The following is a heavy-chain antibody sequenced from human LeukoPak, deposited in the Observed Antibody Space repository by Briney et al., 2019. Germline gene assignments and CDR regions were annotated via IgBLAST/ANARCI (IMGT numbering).Heavy chain of an antibody. J-gene: IGHJ5*02. CDR1: GYSFTSYW. D-gene: IGHD2-2*01. V-gene: IGHV5-51*01. CDR3: ARLSDIVVVPAAIGWFDP. CDR2: IYPGDSDT. Sequence: GESLKISRKGSGYSFTSYWIGWARQMPGKGLEWMGIIYPGDSDTRYSPSFQGQVTISADKSISTAYLQWSSLKASDTAMYYCARLSDIVVVPAAIGWFDPWGQGTLVTVSS.